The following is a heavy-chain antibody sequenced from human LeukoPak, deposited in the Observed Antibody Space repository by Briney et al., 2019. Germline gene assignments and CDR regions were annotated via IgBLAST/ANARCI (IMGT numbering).Heavy chain of an antibody. Sequence: SETLSLTCTVSGGSISSGGYYWSWIRRPAGKGLEWIGRIDTSGSTNYNPSLKSRVTMSVDTSKNQFSLKLSSVTAADTAVYYCARDFNDFWSVYIDYWGQGTLVTVSS. CDR3: ARDFNDFWSVYIDY. CDR2: IDTSGST. J-gene: IGHJ4*02. D-gene: IGHD3-3*01. CDR1: GGSISSGGYY. V-gene: IGHV4-61*02.